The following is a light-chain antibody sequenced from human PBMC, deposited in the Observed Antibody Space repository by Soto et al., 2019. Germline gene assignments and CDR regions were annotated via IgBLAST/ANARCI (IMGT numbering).Light chain of an antibody. CDR3: QQYGTSRT. CDR2: GAS. Sequence: EIVLTQSPGTLYLSPGERATLSCRASQSVSSSYLAWYQQKPGQAPRLLIYGASSRATGTPDRFSGSGSGTVFTITISRLEPEYVAVYYYQQYGTSRTFRQGTKVDIK. CDR1: QSVSSSY. J-gene: IGKJ1*01. V-gene: IGKV3-20*01.